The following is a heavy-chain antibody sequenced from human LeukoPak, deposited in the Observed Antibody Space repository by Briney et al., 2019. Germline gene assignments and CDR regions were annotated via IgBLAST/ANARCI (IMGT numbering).Heavy chain of an antibody. CDR1: GFTFSSYW. CDR2: INSDGSST. CDR3: ARVGPPYDSNH. V-gene: IGHV3-74*01. D-gene: IGHD3-22*01. J-gene: IGHJ5*02. Sequence: GGSPRLSCAASGFTFSSYWMHWVRQAPGRGLVWVSRINSDGSSTSYADSVKGRFTISRDNAKNTLYLQMNSLRAEDTAVYYCARVGPPYDSNHWGQRTFVTVSS.